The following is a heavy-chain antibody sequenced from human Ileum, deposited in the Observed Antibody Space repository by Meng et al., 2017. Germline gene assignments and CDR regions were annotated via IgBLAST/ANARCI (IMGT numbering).Heavy chain of an antibody. V-gene: IGHV4-4*02. CDR1: SGSISSNTY. Sequence: VPVQESGPGLVRPSGTLSPTCAVSSGSISSNTYWSWVRQPPGKGLEWIGQISHSGSAYYNPSLKSRVTMSVDKSKSQFSLMLTSVTAADTAIYYCARHGGYSQDFWGQGTLVTVSS. CDR3: ARHGGYSQDF. J-gene: IGHJ4*02. D-gene: IGHD4-23*01. CDR2: ISHSGSA.